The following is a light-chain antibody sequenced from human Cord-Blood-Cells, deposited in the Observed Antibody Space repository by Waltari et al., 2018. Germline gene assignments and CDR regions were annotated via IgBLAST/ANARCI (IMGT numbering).Light chain of an antibody. CDR3: CSYAGSSTWV. J-gene: IGLJ3*02. CDR2: EGS. Sequence: QSALTQPASVSGSPGQSITISCTGTSSDVGSYNLVSWYKQHPGKAPKNMIYEGSKRPSGVSNRVSGSKSGNTASLTISGLQAEDEADYYCCSYAGSSTWVFGGGTKLTVL. V-gene: IGLV2-23*01. CDR1: SSDVGSYNL.